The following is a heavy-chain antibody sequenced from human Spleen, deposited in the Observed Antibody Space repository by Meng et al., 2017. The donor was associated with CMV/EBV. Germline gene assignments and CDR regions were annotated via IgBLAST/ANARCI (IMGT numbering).Heavy chain of an antibody. Sequence: GSLRLSCAASGFTIRSSYMSWVRQAPGKGLEWIGSIYYSGSTYYNPSLKSRVTISVDTSKNQFSLKLSSVTAADTAVYYCASELTGASPGGMDVWGQGTTVTVSS. CDR3: ASELTGASPGGMDV. CDR2: IYYSGST. D-gene: IGHD7-27*01. CDR1: GFTIRSSY. V-gene: IGHV4-39*01. J-gene: IGHJ6*02.